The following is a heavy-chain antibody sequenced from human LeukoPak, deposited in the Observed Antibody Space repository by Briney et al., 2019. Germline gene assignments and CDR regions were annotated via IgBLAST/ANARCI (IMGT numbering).Heavy chain of an antibody. J-gene: IGHJ5*02. CDR2: ITISGHTK. V-gene: IGHV3-48*03. CDR1: GINFRIYE. Sequence: GGSLRLSCVASGINFRIYEMNWVRQAPGKGLEWIADITISGHTKNYADSVKGRFTISRDNARTSLYLQMNSLRVEDTGVYYCARGDPHADLWGQGTLVTVSS. CDR3: ARGDPHADL.